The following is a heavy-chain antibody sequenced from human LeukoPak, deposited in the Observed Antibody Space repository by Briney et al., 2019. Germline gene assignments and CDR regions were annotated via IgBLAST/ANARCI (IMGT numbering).Heavy chain of an antibody. Sequence: PGGSLRLSCAASGFTFSSYGMHWVRQAPGKGLEWVAVISYDGSNKYYADSVKGRFTISRDNSKNTLYLQMNSLRAEDTAVYYCAKDLSDILTSAFDIWGQGTMVTVSP. J-gene: IGHJ3*02. CDR1: GFTFSSYG. V-gene: IGHV3-30*18. CDR3: AKDLSDILTSAFDI. D-gene: IGHD3-9*01. CDR2: ISYDGSNK.